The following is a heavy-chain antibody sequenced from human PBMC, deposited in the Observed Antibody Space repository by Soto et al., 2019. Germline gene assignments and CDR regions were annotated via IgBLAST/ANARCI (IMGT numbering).Heavy chain of an antibody. CDR3: ARDCPLRGAVAGPSGVIDG. J-gene: IGHJ6*02. CDR2: INPNSGGT. V-gene: IGHV1-2*04. CDR1: GYTFTGYY. Sequence: ASVKVSCKASGYTFTGYYMHWVRQAPGQGLEWMGWINPNSGGTNYAQKFQGWVTMTRDTSTSTAYMELSRLRSDDTAVYYCARDCPLRGAVAGPSGVIDGWGQGTTVTVSS. D-gene: IGHD6-19*01.